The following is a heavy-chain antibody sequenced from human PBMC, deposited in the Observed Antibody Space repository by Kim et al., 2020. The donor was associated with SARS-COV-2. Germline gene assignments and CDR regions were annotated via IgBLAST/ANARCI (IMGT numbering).Heavy chain of an antibody. D-gene: IGHD1-26*01. J-gene: IGHJ5*02. CDR1: GGSISSSSYY. CDR3: ASALGEWEPPTNWFDP. V-gene: IGHV4-39*01. Sequence: SETLSLTCTVSGGSISSSSYYWGWIRQPPGKGLEWIGSIYYSGSTYYNPSLKSRVTISVDTSKNQFSLKLSSVTAADTAVYYCASALGEWEPPTNWFDPWGQGTLVTVSS. CDR2: IYYSGST.